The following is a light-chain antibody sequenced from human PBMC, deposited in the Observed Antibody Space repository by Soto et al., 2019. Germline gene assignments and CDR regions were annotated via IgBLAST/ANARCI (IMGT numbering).Light chain of an antibody. Sequence: QSVLTQPPSASGSPGQSVNISCTGTSSDVGAYNFVSWYQQHPGKAPKVIIYEVNKRPSGVPNRFAGSKSGNTASLTVSGLQAEDAADYYCYSYAGDYVYVFGTGTKLTVL. J-gene: IGLJ1*01. V-gene: IGLV2-8*01. CDR1: SSDVGAYNF. CDR2: EVN. CDR3: YSYAGDYVYV.